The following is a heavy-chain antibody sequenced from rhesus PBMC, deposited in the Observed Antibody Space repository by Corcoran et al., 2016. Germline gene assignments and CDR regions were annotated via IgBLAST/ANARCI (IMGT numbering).Heavy chain of an antibody. CDR3: ARVNWNDGRDY. J-gene: IGHJ4*01. V-gene: IGHV4S7*01. Sequence: QVQLKESGPGLVKPSETLSLTCAVSGGSVRSGYGWGWILQPPGKGLEWVGTIYGTTGHTYPDHSLKSRVYISRDISQNQVSLRLNSVTAADTAVYFCARVNWNDGRDYWGQGVLVTVSS. D-gene: IGHD1-7*02. CDR2: IYGTTGHT. CDR1: GGSVRSGYG.